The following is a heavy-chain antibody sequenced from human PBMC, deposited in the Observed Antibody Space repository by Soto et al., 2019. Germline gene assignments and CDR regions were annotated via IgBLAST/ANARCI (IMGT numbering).Heavy chain of an antibody. V-gene: IGHV4-39*01. CDR1: CGSISSSSYY. Sequence: TSETLSLTCTVSCGSISSSSYYWGWIRQPPGKGLEWIGSIYYSGSTYYNPSLKSRVTISVDTSKNQFSLKLSSVTAADTAVYYCARHTPAISISYHWGQGTLVTVSS. J-gene: IGHJ4*02. CDR2: IYYSGST. D-gene: IGHD2-15*01. CDR3: ARHTPAISISYH.